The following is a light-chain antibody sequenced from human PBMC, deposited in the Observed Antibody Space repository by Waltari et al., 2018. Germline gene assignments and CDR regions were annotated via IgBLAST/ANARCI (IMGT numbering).Light chain of an antibody. CDR1: SSDVGGYNF. J-gene: IGLJ2*01. V-gene: IGLV2-14*01. Sequence: QSALTQPASVSGSPGQSITISCTGTSSDVGGYNFASWNQPDPGKAPTLIIYEVYNRPSGVSNRCSGSKSGNRASLTISGLQTEDEADYYCSSYTSRGTLVFGGGTKLTVL. CDR2: EVY. CDR3: SSYTSRGTLV.